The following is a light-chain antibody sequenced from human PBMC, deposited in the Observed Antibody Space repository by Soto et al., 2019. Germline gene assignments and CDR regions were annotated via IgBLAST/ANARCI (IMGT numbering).Light chain of an antibody. V-gene: IGKV3-11*01. J-gene: IGKJ5*01. CDR1: QSISRY. CDR3: QQRSNWPIT. CDR2: GAS. Sequence: IVLTQSPGTLSLSPGERTTLSCRASQSISRYLAWYQQKPGQGPRLLIYGASSRATGTPDRFSGSGSGTDFTLTISSLEPEDFAVYYCQQRSNWPITFGQGTRPEIK.